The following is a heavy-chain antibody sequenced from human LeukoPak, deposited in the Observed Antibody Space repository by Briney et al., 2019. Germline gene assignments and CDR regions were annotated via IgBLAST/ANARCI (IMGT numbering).Heavy chain of an antibody. CDR1: GGSISSYY. D-gene: IGHD3-22*01. CDR2: IYYSGST. CDR3: ARVTGYMIEDYFDY. Sequence: SETLSLTCTVSGGSISSYYWSWIRQPPGKGLEWIGYIYYSGSTNYNPSLKSRVTISVDTSKNQFSLRLSSVTAADTAVYHCARVTGYMIEDYFDYWGQGTLVTVSS. J-gene: IGHJ4*02. V-gene: IGHV4-59*01.